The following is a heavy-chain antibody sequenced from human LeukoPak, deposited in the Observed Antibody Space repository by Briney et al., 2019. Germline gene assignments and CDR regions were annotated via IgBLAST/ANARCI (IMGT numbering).Heavy chain of an antibody. V-gene: IGHV4-59*01. J-gene: IGHJ3*02. CDR3: ARAARLTFGAFDI. CDR1: GGSISSYY. CDR2: SYYSGST. D-gene: IGHD3-16*01. Sequence: SETLSLTCTVSGGSISSYYWSWIWQPQGKGLGWIGYSYYSGSTNYNPSLKSRVTISVDTSKNQSSLKLSSVTAADTAVYYCARAARLTFGAFDIWGQGTMVTVSS.